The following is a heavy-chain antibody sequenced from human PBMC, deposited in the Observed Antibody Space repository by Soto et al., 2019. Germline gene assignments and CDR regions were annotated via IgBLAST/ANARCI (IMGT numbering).Heavy chain of an antibody. CDR2: ISGSGGST. Sequence: PGWSLRLSCAASVFTFSSYAMSWVRQAPGKGLEWVSAISGSGGSTYYADSVKGRFTISRDNSKNTLYLQMNSLRAEDTAVYYCAKDLIPVAVADTYYYYGMDVWGQGTPVTVSS. J-gene: IGHJ6*02. D-gene: IGHD6-19*01. V-gene: IGHV3-23*01. CDR1: VFTFSSYA. CDR3: AKDLIPVAVADTYYYYGMDV.